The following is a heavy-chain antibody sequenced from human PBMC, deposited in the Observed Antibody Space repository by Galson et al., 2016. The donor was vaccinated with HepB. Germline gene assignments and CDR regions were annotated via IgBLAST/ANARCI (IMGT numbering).Heavy chain of an antibody. CDR3: ARAAHSSGYCDVFDI. Sequence: SLRLSCAASGFTLNSYAMHCVRRAPGKGLEWVAVISYDGSSKYYTDSVKGRFTISRDNSGNTVDLQMNSLRAEDTAVYYCARAAHSSGYCDVFDIWGQGTKVTVAS. CDR1: GFTLNSYA. V-gene: IGHV3-30-3*01. J-gene: IGHJ3*02. CDR2: ISYDGSSK. D-gene: IGHD3-22*01.